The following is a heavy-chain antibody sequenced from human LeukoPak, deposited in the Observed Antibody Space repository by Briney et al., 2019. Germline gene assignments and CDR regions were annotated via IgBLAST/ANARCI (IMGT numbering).Heavy chain of an antibody. Sequence: SVKVSCKASGGTFSSYASSWVRQAPGQGLEWMGRIIPIFGTANYAQKFQRRVTITTDESTSTAYMELSSLRSEDTAVYYCASRGYSYGSPGYFDYWGQGTLVTVSS. CDR3: ASRGYSYGSPGYFDY. J-gene: IGHJ4*02. V-gene: IGHV1-69*05. CDR1: GGTFSSYA. CDR2: IIPIFGTA. D-gene: IGHD5-18*01.